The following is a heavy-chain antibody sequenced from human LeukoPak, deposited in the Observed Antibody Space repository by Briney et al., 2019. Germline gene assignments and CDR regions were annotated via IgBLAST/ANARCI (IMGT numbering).Heavy chain of an antibody. V-gene: IGHV1-18*01. CDR2: ISAYNGNT. J-gene: IGHJ4*02. Sequence: AVNVSCKSSGYTFTSYGNSWLRQPPGQGLEWMGLISAYNGNTNYAQKLEGRVTITTDTSTSTAYMELRSLRSDDTAVYYCAVYEVTYQTWGQGTLVTVSS. CDR1: GYTFTSYG. CDR3: AVYEVTYQT. D-gene: IGHD2-2*01.